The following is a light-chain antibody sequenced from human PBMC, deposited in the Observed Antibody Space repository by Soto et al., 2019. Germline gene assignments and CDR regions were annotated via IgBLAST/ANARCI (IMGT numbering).Light chain of an antibody. Sequence: EIVMTQSPATLSVSPGERPTLSCRASHSVSSNLAWYQQEPGQAPRLLIYGASTRATGIPARFSGSGSGTEFTLTISGLQSEDSAVYFCQQYNNWPFSFGQGTRLEIK. V-gene: IGKV3-15*01. J-gene: IGKJ5*01. CDR2: GAS. CDR1: HSVSSN. CDR3: QQYNNWPFS.